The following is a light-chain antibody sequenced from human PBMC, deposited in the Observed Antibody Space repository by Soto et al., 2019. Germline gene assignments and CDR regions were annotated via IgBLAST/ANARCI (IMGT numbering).Light chain of an antibody. J-gene: IGLJ2*01. CDR1: SSNIGSNT. V-gene: IGLV1-44*01. CDR2: SNN. Sequence: QSVLTRPPSASGTPGQRVTISCSGSSSNIGSNTLNWYQQLPPTAPQLLIYSNNNRPSGVPDPFSGSKSGASASLAISGIESEDEGDCYCAAWADRLNGVVFGGGTKLTVL. CDR3: AAWADRLNGVV.